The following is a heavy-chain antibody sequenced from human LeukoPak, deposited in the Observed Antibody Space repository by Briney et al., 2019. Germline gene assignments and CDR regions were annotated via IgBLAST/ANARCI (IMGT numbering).Heavy chain of an antibody. Sequence: SVLVFCWACCYYCFSYYSIWVRRATGEGLVWMGWINFNSGNTGYAQKFQGSVTMTRNTSITTAYMELSSLRSEDTVVYYCASSYSSSWYYYYYGMDVWGQGTTVTVSS. J-gene: IGHJ6*02. CDR2: INFNSGNT. D-gene: IGHD6-13*01. V-gene: IGHV1-8*01. CDR1: CYYCFSYY. CDR3: ASSYSSSWYYYYYGMDV.